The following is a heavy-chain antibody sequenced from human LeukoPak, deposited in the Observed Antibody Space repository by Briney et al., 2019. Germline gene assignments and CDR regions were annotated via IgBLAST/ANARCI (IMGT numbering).Heavy chain of an antibody. CDR2: IYSGRST. Sequence: PGGSLRLSCAASGFTVSSNYMSWVRQAPGKGLEWVAVIYSGRSTYYAHSVKDRFTISRDNSKNTLYLQMNSLRAEDTAVYYCARLDYWIGYTFDYWGQGTLVTVSS. CDR3: ARLDYWIGYTFDY. CDR1: GFTVSSNY. V-gene: IGHV3-66*02. D-gene: IGHD3-3*01. J-gene: IGHJ4*02.